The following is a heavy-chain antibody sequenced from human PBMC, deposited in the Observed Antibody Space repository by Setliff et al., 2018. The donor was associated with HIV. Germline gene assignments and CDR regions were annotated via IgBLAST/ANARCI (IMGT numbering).Heavy chain of an antibody. V-gene: IGHV3-74*01. CDR3: AKPLTQWGVSPYHYAVDV. CDR1: GFIFSNYW. CDR2: INSDGSSI. Sequence: GGSLRLSCAASGFIFSNYWMHWVRQAPGKGLVWVSRINSDGSSISYADSVKGRSTISRDNAKNTLYLQMNSLRAEDTAVYYCAKPLTQWGVSPYHYAVDVWGQGTTVTVS. D-gene: IGHD1-26*01. J-gene: IGHJ6*02.